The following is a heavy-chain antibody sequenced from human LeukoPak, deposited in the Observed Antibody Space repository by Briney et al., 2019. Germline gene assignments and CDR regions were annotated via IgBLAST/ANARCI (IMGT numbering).Heavy chain of an antibody. D-gene: IGHD6-13*01. CDR1: GYTFTGYY. CDR2: INPNSGCT. Sequence: ASVKVSCKASGYTFTGYYMHWVRQAPGQGLEWMGRINPNSGCTNYAQKFQGRVTMTRDTSISTAYMELSRLRSDDTAVYYCARARQQLVQGVDYWGQGTLVTVSS. J-gene: IGHJ4*02. V-gene: IGHV1-2*06. CDR3: ARARQQLVQGVDY.